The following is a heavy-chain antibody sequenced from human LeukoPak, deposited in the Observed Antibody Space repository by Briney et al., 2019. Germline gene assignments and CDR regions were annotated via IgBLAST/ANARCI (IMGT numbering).Heavy chain of an antibody. CDR1: RFTFSDYW. D-gene: IGHD1-1*01. CDR3: ARDRGRRLERPRMDY. V-gene: IGHV3-7*01. CDR2: IKEDGNDK. Sequence: GGSLRLSCAASRFTFSDYWMGWVRQAPGKGLEWVANIKEDGNDKYYVDSVKGRFTISRDNSKNTLYLQMNSLRAEDTAVYYCARDRGRRLERPRMDYWGQGTLVTVSS. J-gene: IGHJ4*02.